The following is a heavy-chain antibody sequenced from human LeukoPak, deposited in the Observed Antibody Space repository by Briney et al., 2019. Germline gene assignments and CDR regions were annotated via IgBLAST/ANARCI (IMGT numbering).Heavy chain of an antibody. J-gene: IGHJ4*02. CDR3: ARVWFGDHILD. V-gene: IGHV1-2*02. CDR1: GYTFTSYD. Sequence: ASVKVSCKASGYTFTSYDINWVRQATGQGLEWMGWINPNSGGTNYAQKFQGRVTMTRDTSISTAYMELSRLRSDDTAVYYCARVWFGDHILDWGQGTLVTVSS. D-gene: IGHD3-10*01. CDR2: INPNSGGT.